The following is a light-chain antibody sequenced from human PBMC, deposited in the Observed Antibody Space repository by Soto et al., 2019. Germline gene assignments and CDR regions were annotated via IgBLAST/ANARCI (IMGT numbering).Light chain of an antibody. CDR2: GAF. CDR1: QNIKTN. Sequence: DTVLTQSPATLSVSQGGRATLSCRASQNIKTNLAWYQHKPGQAPRLLIYGAFTGATGVPARFSGSGSGTEFTLTISSLQSEDFATYYCQQYNSWPRTFGQGTKVDIK. V-gene: IGKV3-15*01. CDR3: QQYNSWPRT. J-gene: IGKJ1*01.